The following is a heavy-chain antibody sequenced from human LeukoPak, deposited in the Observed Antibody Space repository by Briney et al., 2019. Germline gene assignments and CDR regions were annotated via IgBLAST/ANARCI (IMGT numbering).Heavy chain of an antibody. V-gene: IGHV3-21*01. CDR3: ARWVGATPYYYYYYMDV. CDR2: ISTSSSYI. D-gene: IGHD1-26*01. CDR1: GFTFSSYN. Sequence: SLRLPCAASGFTFSSYNMNWVRQAPGKGLEWVSSISTSSSYIYYADSVKGRFTIPRDNAKNSLYLQMNSLRAEDTAVYYCARWVGATPYYYYYYMDVWGKGTTVTISS. J-gene: IGHJ6*03.